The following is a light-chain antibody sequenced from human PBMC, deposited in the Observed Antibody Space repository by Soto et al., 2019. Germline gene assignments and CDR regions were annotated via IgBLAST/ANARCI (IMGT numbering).Light chain of an antibody. CDR1: SGHSSYA. V-gene: IGLV4-69*01. CDR2: LNSDGSH. CDR3: QTWGTGILV. Sequence: QPVLTQSPSASASLGASVKLTCTLSSGHSSYAIAWHQQQPEKGPRYLMKLNSDGSHNKGDGIPDRFSGSSSGAERYLTISSLQSEDEGDYYCQTWGTGILVFGGGTKL. J-gene: IGLJ2*01.